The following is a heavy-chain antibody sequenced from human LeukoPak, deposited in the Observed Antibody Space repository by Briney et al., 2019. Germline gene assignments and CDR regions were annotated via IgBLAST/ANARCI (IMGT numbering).Heavy chain of an antibody. V-gene: IGHV3-53*01. CDR2: IYSGGST. CDR1: GFTVSSNY. J-gene: IGHJ3*02. CDR3: ARDSKVLRYFDWLPWGGAFDI. D-gene: IGHD3-9*01. Sequence: GGSLRLSCAASGFTVSSNYMNWVRQAPGKGLEWVSVIYSGGSTYYADSVKGRFTISRDNSKNTLYLQMNSLRAEDTAVYYCARDSKVLRYFDWLPWGGAFDIWGQGTMVTVSS.